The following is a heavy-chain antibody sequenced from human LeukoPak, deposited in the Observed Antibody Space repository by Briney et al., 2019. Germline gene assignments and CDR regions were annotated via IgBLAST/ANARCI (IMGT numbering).Heavy chain of an antibody. Sequence: SGGSLRLSCAASGFTFSSYSMNWVRQAPGKGLEWVSYISSSSSTIYYADSVKGRFTISRDNAKNSLYLQMNSLRAEDTAVYYCARATRDSGSYYLDYWGQGTLVTVSS. D-gene: IGHD1-26*01. CDR1: GFTFSSYS. CDR2: ISSSSSTI. V-gene: IGHV3-48*04. CDR3: ARATRDSGSYYLDY. J-gene: IGHJ4*02.